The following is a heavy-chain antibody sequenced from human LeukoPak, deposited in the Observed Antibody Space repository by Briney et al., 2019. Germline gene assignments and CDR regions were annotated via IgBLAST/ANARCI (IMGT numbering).Heavy chain of an antibody. Sequence: GGSLRLSCAASGFTVSSNYMSWVRQAPGKGLEWVSGIYSGGSTYYLDSVKGRFTISRDNSKNTLYLQMTSLRSEDTAVYYCAREMATIDRFGYYYYYYMDVWGEGTTVTASS. CDR2: IYSGGST. CDR3: AREMATIDRFGYYYYYYMDV. D-gene: IGHD5-24*01. J-gene: IGHJ6*03. V-gene: IGHV3-53*01. CDR1: GFTVSSNY.